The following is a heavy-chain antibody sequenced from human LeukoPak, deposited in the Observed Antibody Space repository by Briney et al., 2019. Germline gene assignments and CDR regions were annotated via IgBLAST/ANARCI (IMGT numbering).Heavy chain of an antibody. Sequence: SETLSLTCAVSGASISATNWWTWVRLPPGKGLEWVGEGYHNVTANYTASLRGRLRLSVDKATSEISLRLTSLTAADTAVYYCAKESGRGTFDVWGQGTMVTVSS. D-gene: IGHD3-10*01. CDR3: AKESGRGTFDV. V-gene: IGHV4/OR15-8*01. CDR2: GYHNVTA. J-gene: IGHJ3*01. CDR1: GASISATNW.